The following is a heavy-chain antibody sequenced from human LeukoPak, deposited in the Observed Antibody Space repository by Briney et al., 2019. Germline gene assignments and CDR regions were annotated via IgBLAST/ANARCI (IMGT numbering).Heavy chain of an antibody. CDR2: FFYSGST. V-gene: IGHV4-39*01. D-gene: IGHD6-19*01. CDR3: ASAVYSSGWFGGYVDY. CDR1: GGSISSRPYC. Sequence: SETLSLTCTVSGGSISSRPYCWGWIRQPPGKGLEWLGSFFYSGSTYYKPSLKGRVTISVDTSKNQFSLKLSSVTAADTAVYYCASAVYSSGWFGGYVDYWGQGTLVTVSS. J-gene: IGHJ4*02.